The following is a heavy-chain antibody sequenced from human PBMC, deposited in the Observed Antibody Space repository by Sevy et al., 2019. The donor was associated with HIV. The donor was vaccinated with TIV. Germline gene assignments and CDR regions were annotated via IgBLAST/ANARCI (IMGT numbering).Heavy chain of an antibody. CDR2: IKPSGGAP. V-gene: IGHV1-2*06. CDR3: ARTIVSGTMVDIDY. J-gene: IGHJ4*02. CDR1: GYTFTDYW. D-gene: IGHD1-26*01. Sequence: ASVKVSCKASGYTFTDYWIHWVRQAPGQGLEWMGRIKPSGGAPNYARMFKDRITVTSDTSITTAYLELNYLSSDDTAVYYCARTIVSGTMVDIDYWGQGTLVTVSS.